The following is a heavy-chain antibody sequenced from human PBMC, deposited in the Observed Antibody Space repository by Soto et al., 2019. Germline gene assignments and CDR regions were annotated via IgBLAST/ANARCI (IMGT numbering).Heavy chain of an antibody. V-gene: IGHV3-23*01. Sequence: PGGSLRLSCAVSGITFRNYAMSWVRQAPGKGLEWVSTISGSGGSTYYADSVKGRFTISRDNSKNTLYLQMNSLRAEDTAVYYCAKGLDNWNYVGNYWGQGTLVTVSS. CDR3: AKGLDNWNYVGNY. CDR2: ISGSGGST. CDR1: GITFRNYA. D-gene: IGHD1-7*01. J-gene: IGHJ4*02.